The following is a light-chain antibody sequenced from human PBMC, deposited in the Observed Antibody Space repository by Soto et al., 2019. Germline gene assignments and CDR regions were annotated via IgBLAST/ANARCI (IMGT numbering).Light chain of an antibody. CDR2: GAT. Sequence: EIVLTQSPGTLSLSPGERATLSCRASQSVSNNYLTWYQQKPGQAPRLLIYGATNRATGIPDRFSGSGTGTDFTLTISRLDTEDFAVYYCQQYGSSGTFGQGTKVDIK. V-gene: IGKV3-20*01. CDR1: QSVSNNY. CDR3: QQYGSSGT. J-gene: IGKJ1*01.